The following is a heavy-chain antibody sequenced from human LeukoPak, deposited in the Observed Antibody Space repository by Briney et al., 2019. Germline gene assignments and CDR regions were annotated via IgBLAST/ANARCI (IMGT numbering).Heavy chain of an antibody. J-gene: IGHJ4*02. Sequence: KPGGSLRLSCAPSGLTLSSYSMNWVRQAPPNELQWVSYISSRSTHIYYADSVKGRFTISRDNARNSLYLQMNSLIAEDTAIYYCARSEHSSSSFDYWGQGTLVTVSS. CDR1: GLTLSSYS. CDR3: ARSEHSSSSFDY. V-gene: IGHV3-21*01. D-gene: IGHD6-6*01. CDR2: ISSRSTHI.